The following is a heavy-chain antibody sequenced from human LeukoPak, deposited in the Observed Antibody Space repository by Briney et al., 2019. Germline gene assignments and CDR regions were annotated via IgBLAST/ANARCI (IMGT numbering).Heavy chain of an antibody. CDR1: GYTFTSYY. J-gene: IGHJ5*02. CDR2: INPSGGST. CDR3: ARDLSPAGSSSSPYPP. Sequence: ASVKVSCKASGYTFTSYYMHWVRQAPGQGLEWMGIINPSGGSTSYAQKFQGRVTMTRDTSTSTVYMELSSLRSEDTAVYYCARDLSPAGSSSSPYPPWGKGTLVTVSS. D-gene: IGHD6-13*01. V-gene: IGHV1-46*01.